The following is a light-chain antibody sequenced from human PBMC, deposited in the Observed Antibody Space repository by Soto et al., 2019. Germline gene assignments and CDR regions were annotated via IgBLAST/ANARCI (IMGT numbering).Light chain of an antibody. CDR2: GAS. CDR1: QSVSSSY. CDR3: QQYGRSPPIT. J-gene: IGKJ5*01. V-gene: IGKV3-20*01. Sequence: EIVLTQSPGTLSLSPGERATLSCRASQSVSSSYLAWYQQKPGQAPRLPIYGASSRATGIPDRFSGSGSGKDFTLTISRLEPEDFEVYYYQQYGRSPPITFGQGTRLEIK.